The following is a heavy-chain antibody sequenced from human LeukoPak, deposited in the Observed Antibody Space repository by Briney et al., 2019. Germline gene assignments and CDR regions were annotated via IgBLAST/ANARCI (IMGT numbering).Heavy chain of an antibody. CDR3: ARGTPAAMRGVRWFDP. D-gene: IGHD2-2*01. CDR1: GGSISSGGYY. CDR2: IYYSGST. J-gene: IGHJ5*02. Sequence: SQTLSLTCTVSGGSISSGGYYWSWIRQHPGKGLEWIGYIYYSGSTYYNPSLKSRVTISVDTSKNQFSLKLSSVTAADTAVYYCARGTPAAMRGVRWFDPWGQGTLVTVSS. V-gene: IGHV4-31*03.